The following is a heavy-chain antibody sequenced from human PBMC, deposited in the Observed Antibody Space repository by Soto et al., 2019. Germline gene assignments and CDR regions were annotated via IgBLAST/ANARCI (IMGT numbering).Heavy chain of an antibody. CDR3: AKGPRGYYKNYFEY. CDR2: TSYDGSNK. D-gene: IGHD3-3*01. V-gene: IGHV3-30*18. J-gene: IGHJ4*02. CDR1: GSSFSSYC. Sequence: PGGSLTLSCAPSGSSFSSYCMHWVRQAPGKGLEWVAVTSYDGSNKYYADSVKGRFTISRDNSKNTLYPQMNSLRAEDTAVYYCAKGPRGYYKNYFEYWGQGTLVTVSS.